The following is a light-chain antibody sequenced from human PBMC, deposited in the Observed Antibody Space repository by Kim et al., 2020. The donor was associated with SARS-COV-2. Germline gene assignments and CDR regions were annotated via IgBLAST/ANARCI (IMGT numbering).Light chain of an antibody. CDR1: SLRSYY. CDR3: NSRDSSGNLVV. V-gene: IGLV3-19*01. Sequence: SSELTQDPAVSVALGQTVRITCQGDSLRSYYASWYQQKPGQAPVLVIYGKNNRHSGIPDRFSGSSSGNTASLTITGAQAEDEAAYYCNSRDSSGNLVVFG. CDR2: GKN. J-gene: IGLJ2*01.